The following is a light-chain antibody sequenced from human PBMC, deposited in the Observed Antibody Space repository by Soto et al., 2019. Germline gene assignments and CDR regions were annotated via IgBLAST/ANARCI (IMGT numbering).Light chain of an antibody. CDR2: GAS. V-gene: IGKV3-20*01. Sequence: EVVLTQSPGTLSLSPGERASLSCRASQSISGNNLAWYQQKPGQSPRLLIYGASRRATGIPDRFRGSGSGTDFTLTISTLEPEDFAVYYCQQYGTSQGAFGGGTKVDIK. CDR1: QSISGNN. J-gene: IGKJ4*01. CDR3: QQYGTSQGA.